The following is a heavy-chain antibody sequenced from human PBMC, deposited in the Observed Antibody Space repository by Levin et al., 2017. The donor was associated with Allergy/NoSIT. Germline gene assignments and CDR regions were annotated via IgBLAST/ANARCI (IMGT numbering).Heavy chain of an antibody. CDR2: IYHSGNS. CDR3: ARFRNTIFDY. CDR1: GGSISSNDYS. Sequence: SSETLSLTCAVSGGSISSNDYSWSWVRQPPGKGLEWIGYIYHSGNSYYNPSLKSRVTISVDRSKNQFSLKVNSVTAADTAVYYCARFRNTIFDYWGQGTLVSVSS. D-gene: IGHD3-3*01. V-gene: IGHV4-30-2*01. J-gene: IGHJ4*02.